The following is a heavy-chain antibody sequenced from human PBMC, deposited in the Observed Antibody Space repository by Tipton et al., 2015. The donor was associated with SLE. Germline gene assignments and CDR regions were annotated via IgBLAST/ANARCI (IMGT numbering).Heavy chain of an antibody. CDR2: INHSGGT. V-gene: IGHV4-34*01. CDR3: SSLTRDSHFNAFHS. D-gene: IGHD7-27*01. CDR1: GGSFSGYH. J-gene: IGHJ3*01. Sequence: GLVKPSETLSLTCAVYGGSFSGYHWSWIRQPPGKGLEWIGEINHSGGTNHNSSLKSRVTIIVDTSKIQFSLKLRSVTAADTAVYYCSSLTRDSHFNAFHSWGQGTSVTVSS.